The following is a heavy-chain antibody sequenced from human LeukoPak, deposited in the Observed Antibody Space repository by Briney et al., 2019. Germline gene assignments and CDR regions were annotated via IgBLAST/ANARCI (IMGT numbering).Heavy chain of an antibody. Sequence: PSETLSLTCAVYGGSFSGYYWSWIRQPPGKGLEWIGEINRSGSTNYNPSLKSRVTISVDTSKNQFSLKLSSVTAADTAVYYCARGGIAAAGHYYYGMDVWGKGTAVTVSS. V-gene: IGHV4-34*01. CDR1: GGSFSGYY. CDR2: INRSGST. CDR3: ARGGIAAAGHYYYGMDV. D-gene: IGHD6-13*01. J-gene: IGHJ6*04.